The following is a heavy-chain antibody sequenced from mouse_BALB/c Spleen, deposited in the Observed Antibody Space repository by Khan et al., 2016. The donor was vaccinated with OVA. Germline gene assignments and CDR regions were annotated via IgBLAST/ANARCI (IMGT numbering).Heavy chain of an antibody. D-gene: IGHD2-1*01. V-gene: IGHV5-9-3*01. CDR2: ISSGGDYT. CDR3: AGSAYGTFDY. J-gene: IGHJ3*01. CDR1: GFTFSTYA. Sequence: EVELVESGGGLVKPGGSLKLSCAASGFTFSTYAMSWVRQTPEKRLEWVATISSGGDYTYYPDNVTGRFTISRDNAKNTLYLQMSSLRSEDTAMYYCAGSAYGTFDYWGQGTLVTVSA.